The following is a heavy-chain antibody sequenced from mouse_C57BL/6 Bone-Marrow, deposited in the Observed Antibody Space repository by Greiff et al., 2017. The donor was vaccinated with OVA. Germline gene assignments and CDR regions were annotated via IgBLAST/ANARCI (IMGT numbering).Heavy chain of an antibody. J-gene: IGHJ1*03. CDR1: GFPITSGYY. V-gene: IGHV12-3*01. D-gene: IGHD2-3*01. CDR2: ITHSGET. CDR3: AGDKGYDGYPLGYFDV. Sequence: VQLVESGPGLVKPSQSLFLTCSITGFPITSGYYWIWIRQSPGNPLEWMGYITHSGETFSNPSLQSPISITRETSKNQFFLQVNSVTTEDTAMYYCAGDKGYDGYPLGYFDVWGTGTTVTVSS.